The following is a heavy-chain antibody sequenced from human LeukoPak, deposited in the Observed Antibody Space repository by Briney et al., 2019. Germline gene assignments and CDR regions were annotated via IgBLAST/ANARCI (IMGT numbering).Heavy chain of an antibody. D-gene: IGHD2/OR15-2a*01. CDR1: GFTFSSYA. CDR2: IRSTGDST. CDR3: GRSRRINAYYYMDV. V-gene: IGHV3-23*01. Sequence: GGSLRLSCAASGFTFSSYAITWVRQAPGKGLEWVSSIRSTGDSTFYADSVKGRFTISRDNSKNTVYLLMNSLRTEDTAVYYCGRSRRINAYYYMDVWGKGTTVTVSS. J-gene: IGHJ6*03.